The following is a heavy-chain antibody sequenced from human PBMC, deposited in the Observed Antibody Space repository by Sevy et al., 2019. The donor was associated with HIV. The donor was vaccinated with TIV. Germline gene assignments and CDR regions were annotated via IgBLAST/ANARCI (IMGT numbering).Heavy chain of an antibody. V-gene: IGHV3-11*01. CDR2: ISIGGTII. CDR1: GFTFSDSY. D-gene: IGHD5-18*01. CDR3: ARARYNYGSFYFDY. J-gene: IGHJ4*02. Sequence: GGSLRLSCAASGFTFSDSYMSWFRQAPGKGLEWVSYISIGGTIIYYADSVKGRFTISRDNAKNSLYLQLNSLRAEDTAVYYCARARYNYGSFYFDYWGQGTLVTVSS.